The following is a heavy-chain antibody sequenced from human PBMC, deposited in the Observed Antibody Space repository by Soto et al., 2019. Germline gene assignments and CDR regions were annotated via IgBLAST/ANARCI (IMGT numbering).Heavy chain of an antibody. J-gene: IGHJ4*02. CDR1: GGSIPSGGYY. Sequence: PSETLSLTCSVSGGSIPSGGYYWSWVRQRPGKGLEWIGYIYFNENTYYNPSLKTRVTISVGTSKSQFSLKLNAVTAADSAVYYCARQITMVRGIDFWGPGISVTVS. V-gene: IGHV4-31*03. CDR2: IYFNENT. CDR3: ARQITMVRGIDF. D-gene: IGHD3-10*01.